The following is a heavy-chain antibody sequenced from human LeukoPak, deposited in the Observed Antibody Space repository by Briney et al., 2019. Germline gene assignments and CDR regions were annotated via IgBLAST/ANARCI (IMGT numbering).Heavy chain of an antibody. CDR3: ARQHGDYAFQN. CDR1: GFTFSSYS. J-gene: IGHJ1*01. V-gene: IGHV3-21*01. CDR2: ISSSSSYI. Sequence: PGGSLRLSCAASGFTFSSYSMNWVRQAPGKGLEWVSSISSSSSYIYYADSVKGRFTISRDNAKNSLYLQTNSLRAEDTAVYYCARQHGDYAFQNWGQGTLVTVSS. D-gene: IGHD4-17*01.